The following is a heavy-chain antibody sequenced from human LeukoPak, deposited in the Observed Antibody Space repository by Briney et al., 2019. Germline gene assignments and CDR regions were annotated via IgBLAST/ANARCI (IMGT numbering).Heavy chain of an antibody. CDR1: GFTFGNYA. D-gene: IGHD5-18*01. CDR3: AEDQGYSYGYPTFDY. J-gene: IGHJ4*02. CDR2: ISSSGGST. Sequence: GGSLRLSCAASGFTFGNYAMSWVRQAPGKGLEWVSTISSSGGSTYYADSVKGWFTISRDSSKNTLYLQMNSLRAEDTAVYYCAEDQGYSYGYPTFDYWGQGTLVTVSS. V-gene: IGHV3-23*01.